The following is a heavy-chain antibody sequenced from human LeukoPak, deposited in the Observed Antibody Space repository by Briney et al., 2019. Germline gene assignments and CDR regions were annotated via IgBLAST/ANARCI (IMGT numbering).Heavy chain of an antibody. D-gene: IGHD3-10*01. V-gene: IGHV3-48*03. CDR3: AKNSRITMVRGVIITPDY. CDR2: ISSSGSSI. Sequence: PGGSLRLSCAASGFTFSSYEMNWVRQAPGKGLEWISYISSSGSSISYADSVKGRFTISRDNSKNTLYLQMNSLRAEDTAVYYCAKNSRITMVRGVIITPDYWGQGTLVTVSS. J-gene: IGHJ4*02. CDR1: GFTFSSYE.